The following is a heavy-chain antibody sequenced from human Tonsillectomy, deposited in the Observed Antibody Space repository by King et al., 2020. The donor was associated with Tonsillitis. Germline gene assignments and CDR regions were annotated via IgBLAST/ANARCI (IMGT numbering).Heavy chain of an antibody. CDR3: ARALGSSGYALDY. CDR1: GFTFSNFG. J-gene: IGHJ4*02. CDR2: IWYDGGNK. D-gene: IGHD3-22*01. Sequence: VQLVESGGGVVQPGRSLRLSCAASGFTFSNFGMHWVRQAPGEGLDWVAVIWYDGGNKYYADSVKGRVTVSRDNSKNTLFLQMNSLRAGETAVYYCARALGSSGYALDYWGQGTLVTVSS. V-gene: IGHV3-33*08.